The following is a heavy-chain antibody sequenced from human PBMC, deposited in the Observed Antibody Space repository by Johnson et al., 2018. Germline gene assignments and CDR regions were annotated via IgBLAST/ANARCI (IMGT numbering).Heavy chain of an antibody. J-gene: IGHJ4*02. CDR1: GDSMSHGGYY. CDR3: ARQRSGGWHLFDY. D-gene: IGHD6-19*01. CDR2: IYSSGSA. V-gene: IGHV4-61*02. Sequence: QVQLQESGPGLVKPSQTLSLTCTVSGDSMSHGGYYWSWIRQPAGMGLEWIGRIYSSGSANYNPALKSRVTIPVDTSKNHFSLGRNSVTAADTAVYYCARQRSGGWHLFDYWGQGTLVTVSS.